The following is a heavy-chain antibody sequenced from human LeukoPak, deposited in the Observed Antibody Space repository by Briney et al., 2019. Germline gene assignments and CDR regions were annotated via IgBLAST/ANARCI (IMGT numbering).Heavy chain of an antibody. CDR3: ARVDDLDAFDI. J-gene: IGHJ3*02. Sequence: PGGSLRLSCATSGFTFSSNWMSWVRHVPGRGLDWVANIKPDGSAQYYAASVKGRFTISRDNSKNTLYLQMNSLRAEDTAVYYCARVDDLDAFDIWGQGTMVTVSS. V-gene: IGHV3-7*01. CDR1: GFTFSSNW. CDR2: IKPDGSAQ. D-gene: IGHD2-2*03.